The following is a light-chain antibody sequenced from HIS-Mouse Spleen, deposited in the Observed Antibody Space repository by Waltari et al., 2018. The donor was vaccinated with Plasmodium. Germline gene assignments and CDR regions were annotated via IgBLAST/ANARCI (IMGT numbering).Light chain of an antibody. Sequence: YELTQPPSVSVSPGQTARITCPGDALPKKYAYWYQQKSGQAPVLVIYEDSKRPSGIPERFSGSSSGTTVTLTISGVQAEDEADYYCQSADSSGTYWVFGGGTKLTVL. CDR3: QSADSSGTYWV. CDR1: ALPKKY. CDR2: EDS. J-gene: IGLJ3*02. V-gene: IGLV3-25*03.